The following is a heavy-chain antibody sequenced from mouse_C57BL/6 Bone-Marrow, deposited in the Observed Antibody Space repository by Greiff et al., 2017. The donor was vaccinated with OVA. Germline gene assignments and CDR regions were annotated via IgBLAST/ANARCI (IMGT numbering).Heavy chain of an antibody. CDR2: INPNNGGT. CDR1: GYTFTDYY. Sequence: VQLKQSGPELVKPGASVKISCKASGYTFTDYYMNWVKQSHGKSLEWIGDINPNNGGTSYNQKFKGKATLTVDKSSSTAYMELRSLTSEDSAVYYCARRGYYGSSPYAMDYWGQGTSVTVSS. CDR3: ARRGYYGSSPYAMDY. J-gene: IGHJ4*01. D-gene: IGHD1-1*01. V-gene: IGHV1-26*01.